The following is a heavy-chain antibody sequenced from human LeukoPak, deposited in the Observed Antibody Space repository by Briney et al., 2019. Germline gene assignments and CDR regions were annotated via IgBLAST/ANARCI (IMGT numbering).Heavy chain of an antibody. CDR1: GFAFSSYW. D-gene: IGHD6-13*01. CDR2: IKQDGSEK. Sequence: GGSLRLSCAASGFAFSSYWMSWVRQAPGKGLEWVASIKQDGSEKYYVDSVKGRFTISRDNAKNSLYLQMNSLRAEDTAVYYCARGHSSSPNWFDPWGQGTLVTVSS. J-gene: IGHJ5*02. V-gene: IGHV3-7*04. CDR3: ARGHSSSPNWFDP.